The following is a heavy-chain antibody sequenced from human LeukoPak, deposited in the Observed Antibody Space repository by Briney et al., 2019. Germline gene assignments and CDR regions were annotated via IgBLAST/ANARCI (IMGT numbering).Heavy chain of an antibody. Sequence: GGSLRLSCAASGFTFSSYTMNWVRQAPGKGLEWVSSISGSSSYIYYADSVKGRFTISRDNAKNSLSLQMNSLRAEDTAVYYCAKVQEMGTILPPFHYWGQGSLVTVSS. CDR3: AKVQEMGTILPPFHY. CDR2: ISGSSSYI. V-gene: IGHV3-21*01. J-gene: IGHJ4*02. CDR1: GFTFSSYT. D-gene: IGHD5-24*01.